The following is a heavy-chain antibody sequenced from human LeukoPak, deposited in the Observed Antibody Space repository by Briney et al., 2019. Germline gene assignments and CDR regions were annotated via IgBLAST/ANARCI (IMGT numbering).Heavy chain of an antibody. CDR3: AKSNGGGNPDDAFDI. J-gene: IGHJ3*02. V-gene: IGHV3-9*01. CDR1: GFTFDDYA. D-gene: IGHD4-23*01. CDR2: ISWNSGSI. Sequence: AGGSLRLSCAASGFTFDDYAMHWVRQAPGKGLEWVSGISWNSGSIGYADSVKGRFTISRDNSKNTLYLQMNNLRAEDTAVYYCAKSNGGGNPDDAFDIWGQGTMVTVSS.